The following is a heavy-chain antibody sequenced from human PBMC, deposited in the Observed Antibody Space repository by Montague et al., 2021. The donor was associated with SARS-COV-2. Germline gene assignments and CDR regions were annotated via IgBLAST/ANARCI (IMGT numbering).Heavy chain of an antibody. Sequence: SLRLSCPASGFTVSSNYMSWVRQAPGKGLEWVSVIYSGGITYYADSVKGRFTISRHNSKNTLYLQMNSLRAEDTAVYYCAVELGLLRAYWGQGTLVIVSS. CDR3: AVELGLLRAY. CDR1: GFTVSSNY. V-gene: IGHV3-53*04. D-gene: IGHD3/OR15-3a*01. CDR2: IYSGGIT. J-gene: IGHJ4*02.